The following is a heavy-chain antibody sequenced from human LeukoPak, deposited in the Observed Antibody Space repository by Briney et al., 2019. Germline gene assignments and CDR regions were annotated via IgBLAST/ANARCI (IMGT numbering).Heavy chain of an antibody. D-gene: IGHD3-22*01. Sequence: GGSLRLSCAASGFSFSSYWMHWVRRAPGKGLEWVSAITGSGQTKYYTDSVKGRFTMSRDNSKNTLYLQMNSLRDEDPAESFCAKESLVVIESYFDNWGQGTLVLVSS. CDR3: AKESLVVIESYFDN. CDR2: ITGSGQTK. J-gene: IGHJ4*02. CDR1: GFSFSSYW. V-gene: IGHV3-23*01.